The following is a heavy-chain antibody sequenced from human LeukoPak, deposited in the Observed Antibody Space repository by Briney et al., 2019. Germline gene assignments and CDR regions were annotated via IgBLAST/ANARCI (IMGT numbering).Heavy chain of an antibody. V-gene: IGHV3-66*02. Sequence: GGSLRLSCAASGFIVSRNYMNWVRQAPGKGLEWVSVIHSGGSTYYADSVKGRFTISRDNSKNTVDLQMNDLRDEDTAVYYCARSWDAXLNFDYWGQGTLVTVSS. CDR1: GFIVSRNY. CDR2: IHSGGST. CDR3: ARSWDAXLNFDY. J-gene: IGHJ4*02. D-gene: IGHD1-26*01.